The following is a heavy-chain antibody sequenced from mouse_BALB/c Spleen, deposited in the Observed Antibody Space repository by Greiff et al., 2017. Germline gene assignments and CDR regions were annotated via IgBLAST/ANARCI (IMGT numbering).Heavy chain of an antibody. J-gene: IGHJ4*01. CDR1: GYSITSDYD. Sequence: EVQLQESGPGLVKPSQSLSLTCTVTGYSITSDYDWNWIRQFPGNKLEWMGYISYSGSTSYNPSLKSRISITRDTSKNQFFLQLNSVTTEDTATYYCARRGTTVVAMDYWGQGTSVTVSS. D-gene: IGHD1-1*01. V-gene: IGHV3-2*02. CDR3: ARRGTTVVAMDY. CDR2: ISYSGST.